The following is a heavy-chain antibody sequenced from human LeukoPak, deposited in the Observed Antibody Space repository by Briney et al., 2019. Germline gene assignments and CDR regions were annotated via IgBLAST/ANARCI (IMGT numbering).Heavy chain of an antibody. J-gene: IGHJ4*02. V-gene: IGHV3-21*01. Sequence: GGTLRLSCASSGFTFNIYTMNWVRQAPGKGLEWLSVISASSGHINYADSVKGRFTISRDNAKNSLYLQMSGLRAEDTAVYYCASEQCSTGDCYQFDYWGQGALVTVSS. CDR1: GFTFNIYT. CDR2: ISASSGHI. D-gene: IGHD2-21*02. CDR3: ASEQCSTGDCYQFDY.